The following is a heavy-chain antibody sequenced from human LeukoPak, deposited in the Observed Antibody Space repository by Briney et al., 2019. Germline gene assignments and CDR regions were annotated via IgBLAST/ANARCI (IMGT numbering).Heavy chain of an antibody. J-gene: IGHJ4*02. CDR3: ARAFSSWYDY. CDR2: MNPNSGNT. Sequence: GASVKVSCKASGYTFTSYDITWVRQATGPGLEWMGWMNPNSGNTGYAQKFQGRVTMTRNTSISTAYMELSSLRSEDTAGDYCARAFSSWYDYWGQGTLVTVSS. CDR1: GYTFTSYD. D-gene: IGHD6-13*01. V-gene: IGHV1-8*01.